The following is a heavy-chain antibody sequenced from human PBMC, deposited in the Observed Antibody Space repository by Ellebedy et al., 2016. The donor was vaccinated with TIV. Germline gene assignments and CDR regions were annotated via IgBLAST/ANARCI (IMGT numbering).Heavy chain of an antibody. Sequence: PGGSLRLSCAASGFTFSRYGMTWVRNAPGKGLEWVSSITGNGGTTYYADSVKGRFTISRDNSKYTVCLQMDSLGGEDTAVYYCAKWGGYGDFWGQGILVMVSS. J-gene: IGHJ4*02. CDR2: ITGNGGTT. D-gene: IGHD3-3*01. V-gene: IGHV3-23*01. CDR3: AKWGGYGDF. CDR1: GFTFSRYG.